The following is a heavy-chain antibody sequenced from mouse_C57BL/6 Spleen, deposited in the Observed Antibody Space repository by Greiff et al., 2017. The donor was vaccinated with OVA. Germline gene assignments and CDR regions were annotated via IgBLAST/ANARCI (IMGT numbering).Heavy chain of an antibody. CDR2: INPSNGGT. J-gene: IGHJ4*01. V-gene: IGHV1-53*01. Sequence: QVQLQQPGTELVKPGASVKLSCKASGYTFTSYWMHWVKQRPGQGLEWIGNINPSNGGTNYNEKFKSKATLTVDKSSSTAYMQLSSLTSEDSAVYYCARSRTYSGNYEDAMDYWGQGTSVTVSS. CDR3: ARSRTYSGNYEDAMDY. D-gene: IGHD1-1*02. CDR1: GYTFTSYW.